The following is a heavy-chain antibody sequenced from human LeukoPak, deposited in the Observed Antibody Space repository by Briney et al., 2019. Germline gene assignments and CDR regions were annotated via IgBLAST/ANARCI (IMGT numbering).Heavy chain of an antibody. J-gene: IGHJ6*03. CDR1: GGTFSSYA. CDR2: IIPIFGTA. V-gene: IGHV1-69*13. D-gene: IGHD3-10*01. Sequence: SVKVSCKASGGTFSSYAISLVRQAPGQGLEWMGGIIPIFGTANYAQKFQGRVTITADESTSTAYMELSSLRSEDTAVYYCARMGRVLHGVYYYYYMDVWGKGTTVTVSS. CDR3: ARMGRVLHGVYYYYYMDV.